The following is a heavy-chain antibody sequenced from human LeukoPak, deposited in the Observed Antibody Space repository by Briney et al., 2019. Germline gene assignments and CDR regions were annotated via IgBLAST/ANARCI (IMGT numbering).Heavy chain of an antibody. CDR2: IYYSGST. CDR3: ARDGYSQYYFDY. J-gene: IGHJ4*02. CDR1: GGSISSYY. Sequence: PLETLSLTCTVSGGSISSYYWSWIRQPPGKGLEWIGYIYYSGSTNYNPSLKSRVTISVDTSKNQFSLKLSSVTAADTAVYYCARDGYSQYYFDYWGQGTLVTVSS. D-gene: IGHD5-18*01. V-gene: IGHV4-59*01.